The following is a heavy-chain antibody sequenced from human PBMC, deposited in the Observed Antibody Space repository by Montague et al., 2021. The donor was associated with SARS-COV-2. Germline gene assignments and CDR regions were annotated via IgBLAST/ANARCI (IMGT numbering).Heavy chain of an antibody. CDR1: GFTFSSYS. CDR3: ARPSLRWELPDAFDI. J-gene: IGHJ3*02. D-gene: IGHD1-26*01. Sequence: SLRLSCAASGFTFSSYSMNLVRQAPGKGLEWVSSISSSSGYIYXXXSXXXRFTISRDNAKNSLYLQMNSLRAEDTAVYYCARPSLRWELPDAFDIWGQGTMVTVS. CDR2: ISSSSGYI. V-gene: IGHV3-21*01.